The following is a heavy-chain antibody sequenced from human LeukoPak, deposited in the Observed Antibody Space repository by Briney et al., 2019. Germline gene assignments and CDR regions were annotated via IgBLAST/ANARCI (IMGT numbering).Heavy chain of an antibody. CDR2: IYYSGST. D-gene: IGHD3-3*01. CDR3: ARHDVTIFGVVSATHFDY. CDR1: GGSISCSSYY. J-gene: IGHJ4*02. V-gene: IGHV4-39*01. Sequence: SETLSLTCTVSGGSISCSSYYWGWIRQPPGKGLEWIGSIYYSGSTYYNPSLRSRVTISVDTSKNQFSLKLNSVTAADTAVYYCARHDVTIFGVVSATHFDYWGQGTLVTVSS.